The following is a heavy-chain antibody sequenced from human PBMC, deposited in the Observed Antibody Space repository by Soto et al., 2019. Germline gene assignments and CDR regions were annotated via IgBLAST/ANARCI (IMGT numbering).Heavy chain of an antibody. V-gene: IGHV1-18*01. CDR3: ARIEYCSGGNCYSAFDI. CDR1: GDTFISSG. CDR2: ISGYKGDT. D-gene: IGHD2-15*01. J-gene: IGHJ3*02. Sequence: VQSGAEVKKPGASVKVSCKASGDTFISSGISWVRQAPGQGLEWMGWISGYKGDTNYAQKFQGRVTLTTDTSTITAYMELRSLTPGDTAIYYCARIEYCSGGNCYSAFDIWGQGTLVTVSS.